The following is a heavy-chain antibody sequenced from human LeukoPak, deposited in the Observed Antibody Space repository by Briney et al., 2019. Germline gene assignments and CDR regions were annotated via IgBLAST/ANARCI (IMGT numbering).Heavy chain of an antibody. V-gene: IGHV3-9*01. D-gene: IGHD6-13*01. J-gene: IGHJ4*02. Sequence: GESLRLSCAASGFTFDDYAMHWVRQAPGKGLEWVSGISWNSGSIGYADSVKGRFTIFRDNAKNSLYLQMNSLRAEDTALYYCAKDSGYSSSWYVFDYWGQGTLVTVSS. CDR2: ISWNSGSI. CDR3: AKDSGYSSSWYVFDY. CDR1: GFTFDDYA.